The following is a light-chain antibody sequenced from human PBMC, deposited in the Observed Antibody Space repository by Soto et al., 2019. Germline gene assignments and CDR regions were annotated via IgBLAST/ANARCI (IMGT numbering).Light chain of an antibody. CDR2: GNS. CDR1: RSNIGAGYD. CDR3: QSYDSSLSGYVV. Sequence: QSVLTQPPSVSGAPGQRVTISCTGSRSNIGAGYDVHWYQQLPGPAPKLLIYGNSNRPSGVPDRFSGSKSGTSASLAITGLQSEDEAEYYCQSYDSSLSGYVVFGGGTKLTVL. V-gene: IGLV1-40*01. J-gene: IGLJ2*01.